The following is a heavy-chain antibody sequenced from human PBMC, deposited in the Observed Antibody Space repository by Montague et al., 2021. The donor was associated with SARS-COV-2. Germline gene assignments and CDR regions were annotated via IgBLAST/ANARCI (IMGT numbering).Heavy chain of an antibody. CDR2: IYTRENN. D-gene: IGHD3-10*01. Sequence: SETLSLTCTVYVPSVVVELWRRSEKHKSELQGPLRIVCIYTRENNKYNPSLNSRVTILVDKSKNQFSLNLRSVTAADTVVYYCARSLDPSGTDYLPYWGQGTLVTVSS. V-gene: IGHV4-61*05. CDR3: ARSLDPSGTDYLPY. CDR1: VPSVVVEL. J-gene: IGHJ4*02.